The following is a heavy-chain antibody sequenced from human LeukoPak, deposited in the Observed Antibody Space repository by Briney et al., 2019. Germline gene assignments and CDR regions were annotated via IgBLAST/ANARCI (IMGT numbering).Heavy chain of an antibody. CDR1: GFTFSSYV. CDR2: ISGSGGST. CDR3: ATLGVGSSSTSYGY. J-gene: IGHJ4*02. Sequence: GGSLRLSCAASGFTFSSYVMSWVRQAPGKGLEWVSAISGSGGSTYYADSVKGRFTISRDNSKNTLYLQMNSLRAEDTAVYYCATLGVGSSSTSYGYWGQGTLVTVSS. D-gene: IGHD2-2*01. V-gene: IGHV3-23*01.